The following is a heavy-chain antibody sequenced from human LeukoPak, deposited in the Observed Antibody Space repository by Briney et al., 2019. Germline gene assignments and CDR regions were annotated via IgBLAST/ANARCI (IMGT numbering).Heavy chain of an antibody. CDR1: GFTFSGSA. V-gene: IGHV3-73*01. J-gene: IGHJ5*02. CDR2: IRNKANSYAT. Sequence: GGSLRLSCAASGFTFSGSAMHWVRQASGKGLEWVGRIRNKANSYATAYVASVKGRFTISRDDSKNTAYLQMNGLKTEDTAVYYCAKDAFYSNYGIPRFDPWGQGTLVTVSS. D-gene: IGHD4-11*01. CDR3: AKDAFYSNYGIPRFDP.